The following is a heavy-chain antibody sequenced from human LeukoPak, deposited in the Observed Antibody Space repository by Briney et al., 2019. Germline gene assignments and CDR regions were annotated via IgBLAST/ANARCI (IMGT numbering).Heavy chain of an antibody. V-gene: IGHV3-30*04. CDR2: ISGSGSKN. Sequence: GGSLRVSCAASGFSFSTQSMHWARQAPGKGLEWVGFISGSGSKNNYTDSVKGRFTISRDNSKNMLFLQMNSLIPEDTAVYHCVKDLGGSWSLEYWGQGTLVTVSS. CDR3: VKDLGGSWSLEY. J-gene: IGHJ4*02. D-gene: IGHD6-13*01. CDR1: GFSFSTQS.